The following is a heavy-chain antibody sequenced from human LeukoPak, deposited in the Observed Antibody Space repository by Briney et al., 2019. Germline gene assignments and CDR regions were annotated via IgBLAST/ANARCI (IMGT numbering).Heavy chain of an antibody. Sequence: SETLSLTCAVSGYSISSGYYWGWIRQPPGKGLEWIGSIYHSGSTYYNPSLKSRVTISVDTSKNQFSLKLSSVTAADTAVYYCARSPSPVLRYFDWSPGWFDPWGQGTLVTVSS. V-gene: IGHV4-38-2*01. J-gene: IGHJ5*02. CDR2: IYHSGST. CDR1: GYSISSGYY. D-gene: IGHD3-9*01. CDR3: ARSPSPVLRYFDWSPGWFDP.